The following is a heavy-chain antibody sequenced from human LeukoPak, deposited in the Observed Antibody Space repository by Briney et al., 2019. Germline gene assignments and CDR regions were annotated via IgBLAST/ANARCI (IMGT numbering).Heavy chain of an antibody. Sequence: PSETLSLTCTVSGGSISSYYWSWIRQPAGKGLEWIGRIYTSGSTNYNPSLKSRVTMSVDTSKNQLSLRLSSVTAADTAVYYCARDPRIAAASYFDFWAREPWSPSPQ. CDR3: ARDPRIAAASYFDF. CDR2: IYTSGST. D-gene: IGHD6-13*01. J-gene: IGHJ4*02. V-gene: IGHV4-4*07. CDR1: GGSISSYY.